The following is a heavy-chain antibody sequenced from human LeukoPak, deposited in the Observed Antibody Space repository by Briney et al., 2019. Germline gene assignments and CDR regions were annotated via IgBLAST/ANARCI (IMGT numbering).Heavy chain of an antibody. D-gene: IGHD2-8*01. Sequence: ASVKVSCKVSGYTFTDYYVHWAQQAPGKGLEWMGRVDPEDGETIYAEKFQGRVTMTRDTSTSTVYMELSSLRSEDTAVYYCAQDISGGMYGIWFDPWGQGTLVTVSS. CDR3: AQDISGGMYGIWFDP. CDR2: VDPEDGET. V-gene: IGHV1-69-2*01. CDR1: GYTFTDYY. J-gene: IGHJ5*02.